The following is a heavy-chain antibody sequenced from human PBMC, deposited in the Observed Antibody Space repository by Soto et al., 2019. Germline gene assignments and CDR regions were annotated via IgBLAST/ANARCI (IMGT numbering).Heavy chain of an antibody. D-gene: IGHD2-21*01. J-gene: IGHJ4*02. V-gene: IGHV3-7*04. CDR3: ATDEFHGCFVY. Sequence: EVHLVESGGGLVQPGGSLRLSCAASGFTFSNSWMSWVRQAPGKGLEWVANIKGDGSEKYYVDSVKGRFTISRDNAKNSLFRQMNSLRAEDTAVYYCATDEFHGCFVYWGQGTLVTVAS. CDR1: GFTFSNSW. CDR2: IKGDGSEK.